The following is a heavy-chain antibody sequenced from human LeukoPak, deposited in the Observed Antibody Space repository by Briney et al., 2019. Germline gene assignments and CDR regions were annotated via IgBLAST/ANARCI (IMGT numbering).Heavy chain of an antibody. J-gene: IGHJ5*02. CDR3: ARDSGTTGEVKFDP. CDR1: GGSISSYY. Sequence: SETLSLTCTVSGGSISSYYLSWIRQTAGKGLEWIGRMYSSGSNYNPSLKSRVTMDTSTNQLSLKLGSVTAADTAVYYCARDSGTTGEVKFDPWGQGTLVTVSS. D-gene: IGHD3-10*01. CDR2: MYSSGS. V-gene: IGHV4-4*07.